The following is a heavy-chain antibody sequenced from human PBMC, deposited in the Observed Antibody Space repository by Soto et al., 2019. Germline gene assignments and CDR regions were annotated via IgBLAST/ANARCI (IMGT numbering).Heavy chain of an antibody. J-gene: IGHJ5*02. CDR2: INAGNGKT. D-gene: IGHD2-21*02. Sequence: ASVKVSCKASGYTFTTYAMHWVRQAPGQRLEWMGWINAGNGKTKYSQKFQGRVTITRDTSATTAYMELSSLRSEDTAVYYCARDSPTGPPPYRGGDRSIDPWGQGTPVTVSS. CDR1: GYTFTTYA. V-gene: IGHV1-3*01. CDR3: ARDSPTGPPPYRGGDRSIDP.